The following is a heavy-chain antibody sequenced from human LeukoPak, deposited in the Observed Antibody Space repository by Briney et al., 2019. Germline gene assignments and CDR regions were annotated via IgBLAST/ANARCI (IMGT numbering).Heavy chain of an antibody. CDR2: ISAYDGNT. J-gene: IGHJ6*03. CDR3: ARDEYYFDSSGYLYYYMDV. Sequence: ASVKVSCNVSGYSFTSYGISWVRQPPGQGLEWMGWISAYDGNTNYAQQLQGRATMTTDTSTSTASMELRSLRSDDTAVYYCARDEYYFDSSGYLYYYMDVWGKGTTVTVSS. V-gene: IGHV1-18*01. D-gene: IGHD3-22*01. CDR1: GYSFTSYG.